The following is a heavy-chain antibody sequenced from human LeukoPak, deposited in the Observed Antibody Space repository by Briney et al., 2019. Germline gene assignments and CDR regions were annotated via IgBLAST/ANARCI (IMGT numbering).Heavy chain of an antibody. V-gene: IGHV4-59*08. J-gene: IGHJ5*02. CDR1: GVSISSYY. D-gene: IGHD2-21*02. CDR3: ARLVAVTGTVDWFDP. CDR2: IYYKGIT. Sequence: SETLSLTCTVSGVSISSYYWSWIRQPPGKGLEWIGYIYYKGITNYNPSLKSRVTISLDTSKSQFSLKLSSVTAADTAVYYCARLVAVTGTVDWFDPWGQGTVVTVSS.